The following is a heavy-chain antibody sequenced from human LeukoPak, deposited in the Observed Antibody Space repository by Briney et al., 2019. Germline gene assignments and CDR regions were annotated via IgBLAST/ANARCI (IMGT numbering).Heavy chain of an antibody. Sequence: SETLSLTCAVYGGSFSGYYWSWIRQPPGKGLEWIGEINHSGSTNYNPSLKSRVTISVDASKNQFSLKLSSVTAADTAVYYCARNRGSYASDYWGQGTLVTVSS. CDR3: ARNRGSYASDY. J-gene: IGHJ4*02. D-gene: IGHD1-26*01. V-gene: IGHV4-34*01. CDR1: GGSFSGYY. CDR2: INHSGST.